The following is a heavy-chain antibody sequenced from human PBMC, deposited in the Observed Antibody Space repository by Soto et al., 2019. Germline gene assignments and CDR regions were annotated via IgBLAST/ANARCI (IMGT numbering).Heavy chain of an antibody. CDR1: GYTFTSYY. Sequence: ASVKVSCKASGYTFTSYYMHWVRQAPGQGLEWMGIINPSGGSTSYAQKFQGRVTMTRDTSTSTVYMELSSLRSEDTAVYYCARDRAEGYYYYYGMDVWGQGTTVTV. V-gene: IGHV1-46*01. J-gene: IGHJ6*02. CDR2: INPSGGST. CDR3: ARDRAEGYYYYYGMDV.